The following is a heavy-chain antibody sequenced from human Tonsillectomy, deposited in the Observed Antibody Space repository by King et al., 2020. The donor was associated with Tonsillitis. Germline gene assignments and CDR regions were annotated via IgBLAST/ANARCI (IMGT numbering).Heavy chain of an antibody. Sequence: VQLQQWGAGLLKPSDTLSLTCAVYGGPFSDYYWSWIRQPPGKGLEWIGQINHIGNTNYNPSLKSRVTMSVDTSKNQVSVGLSSVSAADSAVYYCARVSGSYGGGFDSWGQGTLVTVSS. D-gene: IGHD1-26*01. V-gene: IGHV4-34*01. CDR2: INHIGNT. J-gene: IGHJ4*02. CDR1: GGPFSDYY. CDR3: ARVSGSYGGGFDS.